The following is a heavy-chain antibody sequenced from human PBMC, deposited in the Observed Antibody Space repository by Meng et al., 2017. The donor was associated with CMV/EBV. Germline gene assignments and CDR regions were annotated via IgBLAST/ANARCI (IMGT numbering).Heavy chain of an antibody. CDR3: ARERSIIGYFDY. V-gene: IGHV4-61*02. Sequence: CTVSGGSISSGSYYWSWIRQPAGKGLEWIGRIYTSGSTNYNPSLKSRVTISVDTSKNQFSLKLSSVTAADTAVYYCARERSIIGYFDYWGQGTLVPSPQ. CDR2: IYTSGST. D-gene: IGHD3-10*01. J-gene: IGHJ4*02. CDR1: GGSISSGSYY.